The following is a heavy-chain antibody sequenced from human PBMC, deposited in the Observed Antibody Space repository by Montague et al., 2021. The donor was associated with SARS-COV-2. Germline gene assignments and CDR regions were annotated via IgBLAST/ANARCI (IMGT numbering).Heavy chain of an antibody. J-gene: IGHJ4*01. V-gene: IGHV4-59*01. CDR3: ARKVVLAGCFDF. CDR2: ISSTGST. CDR1: GDSFTYFY. D-gene: IGHD2-15*01. Sequence: SETLSLTCPVSGDSFTYFYWSWIRQSPGKGLEWIGYISSTGSTNXNPSFKSRFTISVDTSENQFSLKVTPVTAADTAVYYCARKVVLAGCFDFWGHGTLVTVSS.